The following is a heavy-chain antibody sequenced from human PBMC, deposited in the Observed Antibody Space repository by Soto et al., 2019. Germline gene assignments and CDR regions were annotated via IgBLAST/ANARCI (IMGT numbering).Heavy chain of an antibody. V-gene: IGHV3-23*01. CDR1: GFTFSRFA. J-gene: IGHJ4*02. CDR3: AKDYGLGGGSCFPY. CDR2: ISGSGDNT. Sequence: EVQLLESGGGLVQPGGSLRLSCAASGFTFSRFAMSWVRQAPGKGPEWISAISGSGDNTYYADSVKGRFAISRDNSGNTLYLQMNSLRADDTALYYCAKDYGLGGGSCFPYWGQGTLVTVSA. D-gene: IGHD2-15*01.